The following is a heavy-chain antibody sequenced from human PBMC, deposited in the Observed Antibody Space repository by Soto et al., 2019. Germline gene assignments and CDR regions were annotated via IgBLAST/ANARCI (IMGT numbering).Heavy chain of an antibody. V-gene: IGHV3-23*01. CDR3: AKDLTQYSSSWHGFDY. J-gene: IGHJ4*02. CDR2: ISGSGGST. D-gene: IGHD6-13*01. CDR1: GFTFSSYA. Sequence: GGSLRLSCAASGFTFSSYAMSWVRQAPGKGLEWVSAISGSGGSTYYADSVKGRFTISRDNSKNTLYLQMNSLRAEDTAVYYCAKDLTQYSSSWHGFDYWGQGTLVTVSS.